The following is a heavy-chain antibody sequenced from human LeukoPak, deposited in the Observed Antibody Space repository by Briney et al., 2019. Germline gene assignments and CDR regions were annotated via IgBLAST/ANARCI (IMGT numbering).Heavy chain of an antibody. CDR2: ISTYNGNT. CDR3: ARDLEHCRNIICSNSAY. J-gene: IGHJ4*02. D-gene: IGHD2-2*01. CDR1: GYNFDRYG. V-gene: IGHV1-18*04. Sequence: ASVKVSCKGSGYNFDRYGVNWVRQAPGQGLEWVGWISTYNGNTFYAQKFEGRVTMTTDTSTHTVYMDLRSLRSDDTAVYYCARDLEHCRNIICSNSAYWGQGTLVTVSS.